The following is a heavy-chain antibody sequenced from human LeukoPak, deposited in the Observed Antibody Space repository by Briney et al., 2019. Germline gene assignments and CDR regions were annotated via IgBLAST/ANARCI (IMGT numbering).Heavy chain of an antibody. CDR2: INPNTGGT. J-gene: IGHJ3*02. V-gene: IGHV1-2*06. CDR3: ARDYRGSYYYAFDI. Sequence: ASAKVSCKASGYTFTGYYMHWVRQAPGQGLEWMGRINPNTGGTNYAQKFQGRVTMTRDTSISTAYMELSRLRSDETAVYYCARDYRGSYYYAFDIWGQGTMVTVSS. D-gene: IGHD1-26*01. CDR1: GYTFTGYY.